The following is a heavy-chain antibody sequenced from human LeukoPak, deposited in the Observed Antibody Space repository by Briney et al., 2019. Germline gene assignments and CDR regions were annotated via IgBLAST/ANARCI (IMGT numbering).Heavy chain of an antibody. CDR2: IRYDGGSK. CDR1: KFTFSSYG. CDR3: AKDLLYFGLVVTASSPDY. Sequence: GGSLRLSCAASKFTFSSYGMHWVRQAPGKGLEWVAFIRYDGGSKYYADSVKGRFTISRDNSKNTLYLQMNSLRAEDTAVYYCAKDLLYFGLVVTASSPDYWGQGALVTVSS. D-gene: IGHD2-21*02. V-gene: IGHV3-30*02. J-gene: IGHJ4*02.